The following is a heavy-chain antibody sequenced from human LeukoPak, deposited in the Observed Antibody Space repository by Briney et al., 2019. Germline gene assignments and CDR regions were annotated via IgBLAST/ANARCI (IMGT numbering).Heavy chain of an antibody. CDR2: INHSGST. CDR1: GGSFSGYY. CDR3: ARTTMAYYYYYMDV. D-gene: IGHD5-18*01. Sequence: SETLSLTCAVYGGSFSGYYWGWIRQPPGKGLEWIGEINHSGSTNYNPSLKSRVTISVDTSKNQFSLKLSSVTAADTAVYYCARTTMAYYYYYMDVWGKGTTVTVSS. V-gene: IGHV4-34*01. J-gene: IGHJ6*03.